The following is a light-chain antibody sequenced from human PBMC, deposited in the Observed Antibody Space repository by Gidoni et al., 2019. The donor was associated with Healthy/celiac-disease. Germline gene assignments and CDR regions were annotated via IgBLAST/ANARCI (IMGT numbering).Light chain of an antibody. V-gene: IGLV2-8*01. CDR2: EVS. Sequence: PPSASGSPGQSVTISCTGTSSDVGGYNYVSWYQQHPGKAPKLMIYEVSKRPSGVPDRFSGSKSGNTASLTVSGLQAEDEADYYCSSYAGSAVVFGGGTKLTVL. CDR1: SSDVGGYNY. CDR3: SSYAGSAVV. J-gene: IGLJ2*01.